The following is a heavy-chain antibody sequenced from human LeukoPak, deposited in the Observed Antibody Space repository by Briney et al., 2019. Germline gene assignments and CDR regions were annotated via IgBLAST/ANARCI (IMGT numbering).Heavy chain of an antibody. CDR3: ARGFADFVWGSYPSSY. V-gene: IGHV3-21*01. Sequence: PGGSLRLSCAASGFTFSSYSMNWVRQAPGKGREWVSSITGSSTYIHYADSVKGRFTISRDNAKNSLYLQMNSLRAEDTAVYYCARGFADFVWGSYPSSYWGQGILVTVSS. CDR1: GFTFSSYS. J-gene: IGHJ4*02. D-gene: IGHD3-16*02. CDR2: ITGSSTYI.